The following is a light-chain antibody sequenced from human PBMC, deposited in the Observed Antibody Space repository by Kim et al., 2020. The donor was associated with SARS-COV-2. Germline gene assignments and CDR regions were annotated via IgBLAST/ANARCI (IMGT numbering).Light chain of an antibody. Sequence: GTTGTSACTRSSGSIDDNYVQWYQQRPGGVPTTVIYEDDQRPSGVSDRFSGSIDNSSNSASLTISGLRTEDEADYYCQSYNRDNVLFGGGTQLTVL. CDR2: EDD. J-gene: IGLJ2*01. CDR3: QSYNRDNVL. V-gene: IGLV6-57*03. CDR1: SGSIDDNY.